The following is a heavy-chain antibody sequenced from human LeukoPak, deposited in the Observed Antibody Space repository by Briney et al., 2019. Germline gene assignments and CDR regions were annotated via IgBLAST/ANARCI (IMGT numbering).Heavy chain of an antibody. J-gene: IGHJ6*02. CDR3: AKANQIFGVVIELSSHGMDV. CDR1: GFTFSGYG. Sequence: PGGSLRPSCAASGFTFSGYGMRWVRQAPGKGLELVSGISESGGTTYYADSVKGRFTISRDNSKNTLYLQMNSLRAEDTATYYCAKANQIFGVVIELSSHGMDVWGQGTTVTVS. CDR2: ISESGGTT. V-gene: IGHV3-23*01. D-gene: IGHD3-3*01.